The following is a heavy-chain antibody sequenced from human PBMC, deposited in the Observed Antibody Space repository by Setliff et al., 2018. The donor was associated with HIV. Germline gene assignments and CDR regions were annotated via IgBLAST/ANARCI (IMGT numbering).Heavy chain of an antibody. V-gene: IGHV4-38-2*02. CDR1: GYSISTAYY. J-gene: IGHJ4*02. CDR3: AREIYGGNSRPFDY. CDR2: VYHSGTT. Sequence: PSETLSLTCAVSGYSISTAYYWGWIRQPPGKGLEWIGSVYHSGTTYYNPSLKSRVTISVDMSNNQFSLKLTSVTAADTAVYYCAREIYGGNSRPFDYWGQGTLVTVSS. D-gene: IGHD4-17*01.